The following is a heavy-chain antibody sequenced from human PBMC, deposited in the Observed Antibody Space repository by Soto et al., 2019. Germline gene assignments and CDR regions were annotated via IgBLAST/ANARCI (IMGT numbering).Heavy chain of an antibody. CDR1: GFTFSSYG. J-gene: IGHJ5*02. Sequence: RGSLRLSCAASGFTFSSYGMHWVCQAPGQGLEWGAVISYDGSNKYYADSVKGRFTISRDNSKNTLYLQMNSLRAEDTAASSCAKDPDYYDSSGYYEFDPWGQGTLVTLSS. D-gene: IGHD3-22*01. CDR3: AKDPDYYDSSGYYEFDP. V-gene: IGHV3-30*18. CDR2: ISYDGSNK.